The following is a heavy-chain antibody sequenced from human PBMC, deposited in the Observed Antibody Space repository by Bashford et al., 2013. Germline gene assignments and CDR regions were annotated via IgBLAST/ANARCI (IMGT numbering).Heavy chain of an antibody. D-gene: IGHD6-19*01. V-gene: IGHV1-69*06. J-gene: IGHJ6*02. CDR2: IIPHLRSP. Sequence: WVRQAPGQGPEWMGGIIPHLRSPNYAQTFQGRITITADKSTSTVYMELSSLRSEDTAVYYCARGGAVGGTQFKYLGMNVWGPGTTVTVSS. CDR3: ARGGAVGGTQFKYLGMNV.